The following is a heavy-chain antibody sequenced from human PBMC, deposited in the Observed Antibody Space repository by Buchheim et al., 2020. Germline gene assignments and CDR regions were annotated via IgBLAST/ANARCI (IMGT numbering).Heavy chain of an antibody. V-gene: IGHV3-30*18. CDR1: GFTFSSYG. Sequence: QVQLVESGGGVVQPGRSLRLSCAASGFTFSSYGMHWVRQAPGKGLEWVAVISYDGSNKYYADSVKGRFTISRDNSKNTLYLQMNSLRAEDTAVYYCAKEKYDFWSGYHYYYYGMDVWGQGTT. J-gene: IGHJ6*02. CDR2: ISYDGSNK. D-gene: IGHD3-3*01. CDR3: AKEKYDFWSGYHYYYYGMDV.